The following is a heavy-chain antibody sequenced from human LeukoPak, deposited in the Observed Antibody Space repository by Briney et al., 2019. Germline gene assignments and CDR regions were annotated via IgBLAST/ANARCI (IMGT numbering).Heavy chain of an antibody. CDR1: GFTFSSYG. V-gene: IGHV3-30*18. CDR2: ISYDGSNK. Sequence: GGSLRLSCAASGFTFSSYGMHWVRQAPGKGLEWVAVISYDGSNKYYADSVKGRFTISRDNSKNTLYLQMNSLRAEDTAVYYCAKLLDSSGYDLNYWGQGTLVTVSS. D-gene: IGHD3-22*01. J-gene: IGHJ4*02. CDR3: AKLLDSSGYDLNY.